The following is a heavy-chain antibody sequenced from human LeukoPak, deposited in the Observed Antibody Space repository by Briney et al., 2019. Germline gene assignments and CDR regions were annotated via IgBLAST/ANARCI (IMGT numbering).Heavy chain of an antibody. D-gene: IGHD6-6*01. J-gene: IGHJ3*02. V-gene: IGHV3-7*01. CDR3: ARDTSPSSGSTYFDALDM. Sequence: GGPLRLSCATSGFSFSDHWMTWVRQTQGKGLEWVANINQGGSKENYVDSVRGRFTISRDNTKNSLFLQMNSLRAEDTAIYYCARDTSPSSGSTYFDALDMWGKGTMVTVSS. CDR1: GFSFSDHW. CDR2: INQGGSKE.